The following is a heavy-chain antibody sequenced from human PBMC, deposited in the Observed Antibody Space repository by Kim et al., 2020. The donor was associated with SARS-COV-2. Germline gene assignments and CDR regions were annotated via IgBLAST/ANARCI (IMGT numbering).Heavy chain of an antibody. CDR3: ARADGAVAGPGYFDY. CDR2: ISYDGSNK. J-gene: IGHJ4*01. V-gene: IGHV3-30-3*01. Sequence: GGSLRLSCAASGFTFSSYAMHWVRQAPGKGLEWVSVISYDGSNKYYADSVKGRFTISRDNSKNTLYLQMNSLRAEDTAVYYCARADGAVAGPGYFDYWG. CDR1: GFTFSSYA. D-gene: IGHD6-19*01.